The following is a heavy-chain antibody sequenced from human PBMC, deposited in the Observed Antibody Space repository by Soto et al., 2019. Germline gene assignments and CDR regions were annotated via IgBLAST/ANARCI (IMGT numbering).Heavy chain of an antibody. Sequence: SETLSLTCTVSGGSISSSSYYWGWIRQPPGKGLEWIGSIYYSGSTYYNPSLKSRVTISVDTSKNQFSLKLSSVTAADTAVYYCARRYSSGFVSDYWGQGTLVTVSP. CDR1: GGSISSSSYY. CDR2: IYYSGST. J-gene: IGHJ4*02. V-gene: IGHV4-39*01. D-gene: IGHD6-19*01. CDR3: ARRYSSGFVSDY.